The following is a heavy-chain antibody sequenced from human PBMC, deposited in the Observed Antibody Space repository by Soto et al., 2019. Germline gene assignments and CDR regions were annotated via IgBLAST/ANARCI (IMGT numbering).Heavy chain of an antibody. Sequence: SETLSLTCAVSGGSISSGGYSWSWIRQPPGKGLEWIGYIYHSGSTYYNPSLKSRVTISVDRSKNQFSLKLSSVTAADTAVYYCARHMAPMVFDYWGQGTLVTVYS. J-gene: IGHJ4*02. CDR2: IYHSGST. D-gene: IGHD2-8*01. V-gene: IGHV4-30-2*01. CDR1: GGSISSGGYS. CDR3: ARHMAPMVFDY.